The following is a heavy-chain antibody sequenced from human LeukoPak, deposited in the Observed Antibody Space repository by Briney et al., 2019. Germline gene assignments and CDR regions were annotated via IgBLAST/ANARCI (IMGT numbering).Heavy chain of an antibody. J-gene: IGHJ4*02. Sequence: ASVKVSCKASGYTFTGYYMHWVRQAPGQGLEWMGWINPDIGATNYAQRFQGRVTMTRDTSISTAYMELSRLRSDDTALYYCARSEMADYWGQGTLVTVSS. CDR3: ARSEMADY. V-gene: IGHV1-2*02. D-gene: IGHD1-14*01. CDR2: INPDIGAT. CDR1: GYTFTGYY.